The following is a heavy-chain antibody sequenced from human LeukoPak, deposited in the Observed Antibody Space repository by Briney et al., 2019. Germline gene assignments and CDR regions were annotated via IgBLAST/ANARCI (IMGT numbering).Heavy chain of an antibody. V-gene: IGHV5-51*03. CDR2: IYSGDFDT. CDR1: GYDFHTYW. Sequence: GASLKISCEASGYDFHTYWIGWVRQLPGKGREWMGIIYSGDFDTRYSPSFLGQVTFSVDKSISTAYMQWRSLKASDTAMYYCARLRPKVGDGWDYAMDVWGQGTTVTVSS. D-gene: IGHD1-26*01. CDR3: ARLRPKVGDGWDYAMDV. J-gene: IGHJ6*02.